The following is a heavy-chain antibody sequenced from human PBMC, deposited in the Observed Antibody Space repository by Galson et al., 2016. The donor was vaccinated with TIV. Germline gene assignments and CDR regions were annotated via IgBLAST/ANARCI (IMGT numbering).Heavy chain of an antibody. CDR2: ISTDGSSA. CDR1: GFTFSSFW. CDR3: ARGLLGASVGFDI. Sequence: SLRLSCAASGFTFSSFWIHWVRQTPGKGLVWVSRISTDGSSANYADSVEGRFTISRDNAKNTVYLQMDSLRGDDTAVYYCARGLLGASVGFDIWGQGTMVTMSS. D-gene: IGHD1-26*01. J-gene: IGHJ3*02. V-gene: IGHV3-74*01.